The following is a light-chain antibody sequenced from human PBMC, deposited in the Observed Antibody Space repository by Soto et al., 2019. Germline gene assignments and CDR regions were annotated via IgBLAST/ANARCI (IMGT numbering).Light chain of an antibody. CDR1: QSISSW. Sequence: DIQMTQSPSTLSASVGDRVTITCRASQSISSWLAWYQQKPGKAPKLLIYDASGLEGGVPSRFSGSGSGTEFTLTISSLQPDDFATYYCQQYGSYSSWTFGQGTKVDI. CDR3: QQYGSYSSWT. CDR2: DAS. J-gene: IGKJ1*01. V-gene: IGKV1-5*01.